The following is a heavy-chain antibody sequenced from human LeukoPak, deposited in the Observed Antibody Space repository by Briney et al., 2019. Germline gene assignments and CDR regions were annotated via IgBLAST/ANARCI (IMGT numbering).Heavy chain of an antibody. J-gene: IGHJ4*02. CDR2: ITSSSSTI. CDR3: AKEGVPDYFGSGTFYLPY. CDR1: GFTFSGYS. V-gene: IGHV3-48*01. D-gene: IGHD3-10*01. Sequence: GGSLRLSCAASGFTFSGYSMNWVRQAPGKGLEWTSYITSSSSTIYYADSVKGRFTISRDNAKNSLYLQMNSLRAEDTAVYYCAKEGVPDYFGSGTFYLPYWGQGTLVTVSS.